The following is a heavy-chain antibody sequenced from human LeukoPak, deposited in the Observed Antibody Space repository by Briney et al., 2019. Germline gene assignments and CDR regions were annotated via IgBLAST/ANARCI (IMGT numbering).Heavy chain of an antibody. J-gene: IGHJ5*02. D-gene: IGHD2-15*01. V-gene: IGHV1-69*13. Sequence: SVKVSCKASGGTFSSYAISWVRQAPGQGLEWMGGIIPIFGTANYAQKFQGRVTITADESTSIAYMELSSLRSEDTAVYYCARFGDMKYCSGGSCYGTYNWFDPWGQGTLVTVSS. CDR3: ARFGDMKYCSGGSCYGTYNWFDP. CDR1: GGTFSSYA. CDR2: IIPIFGTA.